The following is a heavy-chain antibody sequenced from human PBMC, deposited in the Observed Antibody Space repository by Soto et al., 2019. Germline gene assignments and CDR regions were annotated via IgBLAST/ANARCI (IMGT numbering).Heavy chain of an antibody. Sequence: GPSVKVSCKASGYTFTSYGISWVRQAPGQGLEWMGWISAYNGNTNYAQKLQGRVTMTTDTSTSTAYMELRSLRSDDTAVYYCARDLGYGYYSGMDVWRQGTTVTVSS. D-gene: IGHD4-17*01. CDR1: GYTFTSYG. J-gene: IGHJ6*02. CDR3: ARDLGYGYYSGMDV. V-gene: IGHV1-18*01. CDR2: ISAYNGNT.